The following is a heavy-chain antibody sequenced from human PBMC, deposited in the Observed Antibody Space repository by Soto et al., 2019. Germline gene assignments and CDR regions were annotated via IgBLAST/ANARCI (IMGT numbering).Heavy chain of an antibody. D-gene: IGHD5-18*01. CDR1: GGSISSSSYY. CDR2: IYYSGST. Sequence: KTSETLSLTCTVSGGSISSSSYYWGWIRQPPGKGLEWIGSIYYSGSTYYNPSLKSRVTISVDTSKNQFSLKLSSVTAADTAVYYCARLEDTAMVIVPDYWGQGTLVTVS. J-gene: IGHJ4*02. CDR3: ARLEDTAMVIVPDY. V-gene: IGHV4-39*01.